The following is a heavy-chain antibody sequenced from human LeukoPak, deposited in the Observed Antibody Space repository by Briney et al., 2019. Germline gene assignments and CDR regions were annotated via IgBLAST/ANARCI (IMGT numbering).Heavy chain of an antibody. Sequence: GGSLRLSCSASGFSFMSYGMNWFRQAPGKGLEWLSSISSRSNYKYYADSAKGRFAISRDNAENSLYLEMSSLRFEDTAVYYCASASGPDVYDIFDIWGQGTLVTASS. J-gene: IGHJ3*02. D-gene: IGHD5/OR15-5a*01. CDR3: ASASGPDVYDIFDI. V-gene: IGHV3-21*06. CDR1: GFSFMSYG. CDR2: ISSRSNYK.